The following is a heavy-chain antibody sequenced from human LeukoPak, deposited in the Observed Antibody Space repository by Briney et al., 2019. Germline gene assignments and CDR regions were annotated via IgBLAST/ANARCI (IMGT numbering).Heavy chain of an antibody. CDR3: AREVPVSEYQLGNV. CDR1: GFTFSSYA. J-gene: IGHJ6*04. D-gene: IGHD2-2*01. V-gene: IGHV3-64*01. Sequence: GGSLRLSCAASGFTFSSYAMHWVRQAPGKGLEYVSAISSTGTSTYYANSVKGRFTISRDNSKNTLYLQMGSLRGEDMAVYYCAREVPVSEYQLGNVWGKGTTVTVSS. CDR2: ISSTGTST.